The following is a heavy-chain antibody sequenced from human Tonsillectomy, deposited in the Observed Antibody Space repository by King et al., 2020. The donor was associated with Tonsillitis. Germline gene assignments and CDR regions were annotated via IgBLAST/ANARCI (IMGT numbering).Heavy chain of an antibody. CDR1: GFTFADYA. Sequence: VQLVESGGVVVQPGGSLRLSCAASGFTFADYAMHWVRHPLGKGLEWVSLITWNGGRTFYADSVKGRFTISRDNTKNSLYLQMNSLRPDDTALYYCVKGYGHLTALILDYWGQGTLVTVSS. CDR3: VKGYGHLTALILDY. D-gene: IGHD3-16*01. J-gene: IGHJ4*02. CDR2: ITWNGGRT. V-gene: IGHV3-43D*04.